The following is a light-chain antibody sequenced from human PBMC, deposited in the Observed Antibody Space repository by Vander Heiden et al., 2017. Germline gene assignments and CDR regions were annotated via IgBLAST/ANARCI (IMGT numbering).Light chain of an antibody. CDR1: RGISNY. J-gene: IGKJ4*01. CDR3: KQDNSAPLT. Sequence: DIQMTHPPSSLSASVGDRVPTTCRASRGISNYLAWYQQKPGKVPKLLIYAASTRQSGVPSRFSGSGSGTDFTLTISSLQPEDVATYYCKQDNSAPLTFGGGTKVEIK. CDR2: AAS. V-gene: IGKV1-27*01.